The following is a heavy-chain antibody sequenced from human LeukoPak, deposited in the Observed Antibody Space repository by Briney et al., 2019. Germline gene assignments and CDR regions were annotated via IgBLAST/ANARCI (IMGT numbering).Heavy chain of an antibody. V-gene: IGHV3-21*01. Sequence: GGSLRLSCAASGYTFSSYSMNWVRQAPGKGLEWVSSISSSSSYIYYADSVKGRFTISRDNAKNSLYLQMNSLRAEDTAVYYCAREPTAMVPIDYWGQGTLVTVSS. CDR3: AREPTAMVPIDY. CDR2: ISSSSSYI. D-gene: IGHD5-18*01. J-gene: IGHJ4*02. CDR1: GYTFSSYS.